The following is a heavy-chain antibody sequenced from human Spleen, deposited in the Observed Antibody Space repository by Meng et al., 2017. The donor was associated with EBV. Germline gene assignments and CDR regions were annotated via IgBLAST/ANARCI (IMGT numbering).Heavy chain of an antibody. CDR1: GGSVSSGNYY. CDR3: ARAIISSYGGVGFDY. J-gene: IGHJ4*02. D-gene: IGHD5-18*01. V-gene: IGHV4-61*01. CDR2: IYYSGST. Sequence: QGEQQAVGPGVVEPSETLSLTCTVSGGSVSSGNYYWSWIRQPPGKGLEWIGYIYYSGSTNYNPSLKSRVTISVDTSKNQFSLKLSSVTAADTAVYYCARAIISSYGGVGFDYWGQGTLVTVSS.